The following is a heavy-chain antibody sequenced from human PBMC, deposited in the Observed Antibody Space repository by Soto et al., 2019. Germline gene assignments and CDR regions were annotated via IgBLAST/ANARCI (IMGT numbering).Heavy chain of an antibody. CDR2: ISTPNGNT. J-gene: IGHJ3*01. Sequence: GSVKVSFKACGHPFTSSGMSLVRQAPGQGFEWMGWISTPNGNTTYSPRVQDRVTMTTQTSTKTAYMELRSPRDYDTAVYYCGREGILGPHDGYDLWGQGTMVTVSS. V-gene: IGHV1-18*04. D-gene: IGHD3-3*01. CDR3: GREGILGPHDGYDL. CDR1: GHPFTSSG.